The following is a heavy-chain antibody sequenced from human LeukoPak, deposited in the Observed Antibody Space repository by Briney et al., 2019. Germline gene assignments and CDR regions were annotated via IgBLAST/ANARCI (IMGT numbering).Heavy chain of an antibody. CDR1: GFTFDDYA. CDR2: ISWNSGSI. Sequence: GGSLRLSCAASGFTFDDYAMHWVRQAPGKGLEWVSGISWNSGSIGYADSVEGRFTISRDNAKNSLYLQMNSLRAEDTALYYCAKEDTAMVLGWSNFDYWGQGTLVTVSS. D-gene: IGHD5-18*01. CDR3: AKEDTAMVLGWSNFDY. V-gene: IGHV3-9*01. J-gene: IGHJ4*02.